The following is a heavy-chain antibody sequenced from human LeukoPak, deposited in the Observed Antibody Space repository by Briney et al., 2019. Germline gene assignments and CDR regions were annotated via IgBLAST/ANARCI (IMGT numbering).Heavy chain of an antibody. CDR1: GFTFSDFY. CDR2: ISGSGSDI. Sequence: PGGSLRLSCEASGFTFSDFYMTWLRQAPGKGLEWVSYISGSGSDIKYADSVKGRFSISRDNADNTLYLQMNSLGAEDTAMYYCSRDPRLVDYWGQGTLDTVSS. CDR3: SRDPRLVDY. V-gene: IGHV3-11*01. J-gene: IGHJ4*02.